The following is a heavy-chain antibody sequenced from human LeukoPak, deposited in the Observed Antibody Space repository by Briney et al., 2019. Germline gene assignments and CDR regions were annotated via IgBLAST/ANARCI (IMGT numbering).Heavy chain of an antibody. V-gene: IGHV3-69-1*01. Sequence: PGGSLRLSCTASGFTFSAQALNWVRQAPGQGLEWVSSITSRGNTFYADSVKGRFTVSRDNAKNSLYLQMNSLRAEDTAVYYCARDPTRDDCWGQGTLVTVSS. CDR3: ARDPTRDDC. D-gene: IGHD2-21*01. CDR1: GFTFSAQA. CDR2: ITSRGNT. J-gene: IGHJ4*02.